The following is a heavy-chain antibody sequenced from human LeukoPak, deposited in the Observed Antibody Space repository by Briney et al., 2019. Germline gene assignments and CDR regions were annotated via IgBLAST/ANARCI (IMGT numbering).Heavy chain of an antibody. CDR2: INPNSGGT. Sequence: ASVKVSCKASGYTFTGYHMHWVRQAPGQGLEWMGWINPNSGGTNYAQKFQGRVTMTRDTSISTAYMELSSLRSDDTAVYYCARGDYGSGSHYSPNSYHMDVWGKGTTVTVSS. D-gene: IGHD3-10*01. CDR3: ARGDYGSGSHYSPNSYHMDV. J-gene: IGHJ6*03. CDR1: GYTFTGYH. V-gene: IGHV1-2*02.